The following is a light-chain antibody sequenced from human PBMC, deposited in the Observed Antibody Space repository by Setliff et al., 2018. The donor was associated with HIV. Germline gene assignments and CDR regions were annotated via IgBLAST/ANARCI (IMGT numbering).Light chain of an antibody. J-gene: IGLJ2*01. CDR1: SSDIGGYNY. V-gene: IGLV2-14*03. CDR2: DVS. Sequence: SALTQPASVSGSPGQSITISCTGTSSDIGGYNYVSWYKQHPGKAPKLMIYDVSNRPSGVSNRFSGSKSGNTASLTISGLQAEDEADYCCCSYTRSSTLLFGGGTKVTVL. CDR3: CSYTRSSTLL.